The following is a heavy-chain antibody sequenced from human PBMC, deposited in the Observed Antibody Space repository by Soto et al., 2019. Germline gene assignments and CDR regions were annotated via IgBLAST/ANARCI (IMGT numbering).Heavy chain of an antibody. V-gene: IGHV4-61*03. CDR2: ISYTGRT. D-gene: IGHD7-27*01. CDR1: GDSVTSGSYY. Sequence: ETLSLTCIVSGDSVTSGSYYWTWLRQPPGKGLEWIGYISYTGRTKYNPSLQSRVTISVDTSKNDFSLNLSSVTAADTAVYFCAREWGLLPYYVMNVWGHGTAVTVSS. J-gene: IGHJ6*02. CDR3: AREWGLLPYYVMNV.